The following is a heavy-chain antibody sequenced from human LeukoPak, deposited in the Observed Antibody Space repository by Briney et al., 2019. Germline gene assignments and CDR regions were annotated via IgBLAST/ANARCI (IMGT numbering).Heavy chain of an antibody. CDR2: ISGSGGTT. CDR3: AKTNGYYSD. D-gene: IGHD3-22*01. V-gene: IGHV3-23*01. Sequence: GRSLRLSCAASGFTFSSYGMNWVRQAPGKGLEWVSGISGSGGTTYYADSVKGRFTISRDNSKNSLSLRVSSLRAEDTAVYYCAKTNGYYSDWGQGTLVTVSS. J-gene: IGHJ4*02. CDR1: GFTFSSYG.